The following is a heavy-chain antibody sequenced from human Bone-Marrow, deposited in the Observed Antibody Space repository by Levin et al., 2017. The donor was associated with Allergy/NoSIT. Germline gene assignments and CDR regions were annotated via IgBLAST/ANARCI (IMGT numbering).Heavy chain of an antibody. J-gene: IGHJ4*02. CDR1: GGTFSSYA. CDR3: ASERRYCSGGSCYAPDY. D-gene: IGHD2-15*01. CDR2: IIPIFGTA. Sequence: SVKVSCKASGGTFSSYAISWVRQAPGQGLEWMGGIIPIFGTANYAQKFQGRVTITADESTSTAYMELSSLRSEDTAVYYCASERRYCSGGSCYAPDYWGQGTLVTVSS. V-gene: IGHV1-69*13.